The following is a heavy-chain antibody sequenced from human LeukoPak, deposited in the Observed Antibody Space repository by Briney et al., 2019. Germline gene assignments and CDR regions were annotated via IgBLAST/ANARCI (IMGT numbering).Heavy chain of an antibody. CDR3: SRGGAAALHY. Sequence: PSETLSLTCTVSGGSISSYYWSWIRQPPGKGLEWIGYIYYSGSTNYNPSLKSRVTISADTSKNQFSLKLSSVTAADTAVYYCSRGGAAALHYWGQGTLVTVSS. CDR2: IYYSGST. V-gene: IGHV4-59*01. CDR1: GGSISSYY. D-gene: IGHD6-13*01. J-gene: IGHJ4*02.